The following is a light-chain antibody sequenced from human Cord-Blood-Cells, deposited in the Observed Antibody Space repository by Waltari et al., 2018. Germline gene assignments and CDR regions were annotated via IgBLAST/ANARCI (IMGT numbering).Light chain of an antibody. CDR2: GNS. Sequence: QSVLTQPPSVSGAPGQRVTISCTGSSSNIGAGYDVHWYQQLPGTAPKLLIQGNSNRPSGVPDRFACSKSGTSASLASTGLQAEDEADYYCQSYDSSLSGTYVFGTGTKVTVL. J-gene: IGLJ1*01. V-gene: IGLV1-40*01. CDR3: QSYDSSLSGTYV. CDR1: SSNIGAGYD.